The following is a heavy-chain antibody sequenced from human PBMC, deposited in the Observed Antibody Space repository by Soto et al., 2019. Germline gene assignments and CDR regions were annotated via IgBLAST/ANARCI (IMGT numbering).Heavy chain of an antibody. V-gene: IGHV4-39*01. J-gene: IGHJ4*02. CDR2: VYNSGST. D-gene: IGHD2-2*01. CDR3: VRHPLRFCSTTSCYPDGGNFDY. Sequence: PSETLSLTCTVSGSSVSSNNYYWAFIRQPPGKGLEWIGSVYNSGSTYYNPSLKSRLTVSLDTSKNQLSLSLRSVTAADTAVYYCVRHPLRFCSTTSCYPDGGNFDYWGQGTLVTVSS. CDR1: GSSVSSNNYY.